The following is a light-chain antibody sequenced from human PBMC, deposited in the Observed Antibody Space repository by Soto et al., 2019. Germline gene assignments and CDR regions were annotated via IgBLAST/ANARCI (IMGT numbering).Light chain of an antibody. CDR1: KNDIGVYDF. J-gene: IGLJ3*02. CDR3: SSYAGSNTIGV. CDR2: EVV. Sequence: QSALTQPPSASGSPGQSVTISCTGTKNDIGVYDFVSWYQHHPGKAPRLIIYEVVQRPSGVPDRFSGSKSGNTASLTVSGLQAADEADYYCSSYAGSNTIGVFGGGTKVTVL. V-gene: IGLV2-8*01.